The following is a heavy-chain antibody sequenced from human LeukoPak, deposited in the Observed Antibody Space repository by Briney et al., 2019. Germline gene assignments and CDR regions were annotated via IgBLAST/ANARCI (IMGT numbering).Heavy chain of an antibody. CDR3: ARDGGPLRF. V-gene: IGHV4-39*02. Sequence: TETLFLTCTVSGGSISSSSYYWGWIRQPPGKGLEWIGSIYYSGSTYYNPSLKSRVTISVDTSKNQFSLKLSSVTAADTAVYYCARDGGPLRFWGQGTLVTVSS. CDR1: GGSISSSSYY. J-gene: IGHJ4*02. CDR2: IYYSGST. D-gene: IGHD3-16*01.